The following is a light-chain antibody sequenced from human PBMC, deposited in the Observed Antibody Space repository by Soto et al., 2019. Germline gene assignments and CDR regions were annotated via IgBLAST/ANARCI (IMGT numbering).Light chain of an antibody. Sequence: EIVMTQSPANLSVSPGERATLSCRASQSFSSSLAWYQQKPGQAPRLLIYDASARATGIPARFSGSGSWTVFILTVSSLQSEDFAVYYCQQYNNWPFTFGGGAKVEI. CDR3: QQYNNWPFT. J-gene: IGKJ4*01. CDR2: DAS. CDR1: QSFSSS. V-gene: IGKV3-15*01.